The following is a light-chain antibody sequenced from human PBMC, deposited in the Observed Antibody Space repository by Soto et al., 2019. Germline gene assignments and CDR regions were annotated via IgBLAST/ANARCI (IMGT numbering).Light chain of an antibody. CDR2: GVS. Sequence: DIQMTQSPSSLSASVGDRVTITCRPSQSTSTYMNWYQQKPGKAPKLLLYGVSTLQSGVPSRFSGSRSGAEFTLTISSLQPEDVATYYCQQTYTAPFGGGTKVEIK. J-gene: IGKJ4*01. V-gene: IGKV1-39*01. CDR3: QQTYTAP. CDR1: QSTSTY.